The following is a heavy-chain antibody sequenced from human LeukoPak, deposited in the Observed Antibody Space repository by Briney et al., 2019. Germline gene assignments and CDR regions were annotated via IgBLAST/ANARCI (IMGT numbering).Heavy chain of an antibody. CDR3: ARDLGYYYDSSASTAFDY. CDR2: IIPIFGTA. V-gene: IGHV1-69*13. J-gene: IGHJ4*02. D-gene: IGHD3-22*01. Sequence: GASVKVSCKASGGTFISYAISWVRQAPGQGLEWMGGIIPIFGTANYAQKFQGRVTITADESTSTAYMELSSLRSEDTAVYYCARDLGYYYDSSASTAFDYWGQGTLVTVSS. CDR1: GGTFISYA.